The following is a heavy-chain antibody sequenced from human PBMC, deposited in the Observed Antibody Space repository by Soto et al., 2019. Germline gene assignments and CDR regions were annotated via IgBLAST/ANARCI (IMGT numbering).Heavy chain of an antibody. V-gene: IGHV2-70*12. Sequence: TLSLTCTVSGGSINDYYWSWIRQPPGKALEWLALIDWDDDKYYSTSLKSRLTISKDTSKNQVVLTMTNMDPVDTATYYCALIPRGYYGSVNWFDPWGQGTLVTVSS. CDR2: IDWDDDK. J-gene: IGHJ5*02. CDR3: ALIPRGYYGSVNWFDP. CDR1: GGSINDYY. D-gene: IGHD3-10*01.